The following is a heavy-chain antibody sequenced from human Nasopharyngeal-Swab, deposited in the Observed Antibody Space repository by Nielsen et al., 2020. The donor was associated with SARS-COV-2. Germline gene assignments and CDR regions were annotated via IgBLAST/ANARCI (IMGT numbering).Heavy chain of an antibody. Sequence: GESLKISCAASGFTFSSYSMNWVRQAPGKGLEWVSSISSSSSYIYYADSVKGRFTISRDNAKNSLYLQMNSLRAEDTAVYYCAREYCSGGSCYSEYFQHWGQGTLVTVSS. V-gene: IGHV3-21*04. D-gene: IGHD2-15*01. CDR3: AREYCSGGSCYSEYFQH. CDR1: GFTFSSYS. CDR2: ISSSSSYI. J-gene: IGHJ1*01.